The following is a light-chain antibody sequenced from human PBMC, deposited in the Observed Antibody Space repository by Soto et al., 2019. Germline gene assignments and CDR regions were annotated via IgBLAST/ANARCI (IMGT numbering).Light chain of an antibody. V-gene: IGKV1-12*01. CDR1: QGISRL. CDR3: HQAKIFPHT. Sequence: DIQMTQSPSSVSASVGDRVTITCRASQGISRLLDWSQQKPGKAPKLLIYAASSLQSGVPSRFSGSGSGTDFTLTIRSLQAEDFATYYCHQAKIFPHTFGQGTKLEIK. J-gene: IGKJ2*01. CDR2: AAS.